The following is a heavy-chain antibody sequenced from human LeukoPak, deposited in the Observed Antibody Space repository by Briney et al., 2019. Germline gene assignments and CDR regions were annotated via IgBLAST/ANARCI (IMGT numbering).Heavy chain of an antibody. V-gene: IGHV2-5*02. CDR3: AHRREYSSAWYWANFDY. D-gene: IGHD6-13*01. Sequence: SGPTLANPTQTLTLTCTFSGFSLITNGVGVGWIRQPPGEALEWLALIYWDDDKRYSPSLRNRLIITKDTSKNQVVLTLTNMDPVDTATYYCAHRREYSSAWYWANFDYWGQGTLVTVSS. CDR2: IYWDDDK. J-gene: IGHJ4*02. CDR1: GFSLITNGVG.